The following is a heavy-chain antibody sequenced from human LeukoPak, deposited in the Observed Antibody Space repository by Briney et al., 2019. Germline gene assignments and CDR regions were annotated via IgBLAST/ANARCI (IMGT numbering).Heavy chain of an antibody. V-gene: IGHV3-30*04. CDR1: GFTFSSYA. CDR3: ARKYSSSWYVTPRYYYYYMDV. D-gene: IGHD6-13*01. Sequence: GGSLRLSCAASGFTFSSYAMHWVRQAPGKGLEWVAVISYDGSNKYYADSVKGRFTISRDNSKNTLYLQMNSLRAEDTAVYYCARKYSSSWYVTPRYYYYYMDVWGKGTTVTVSS. CDR2: ISYDGSNK. J-gene: IGHJ6*03.